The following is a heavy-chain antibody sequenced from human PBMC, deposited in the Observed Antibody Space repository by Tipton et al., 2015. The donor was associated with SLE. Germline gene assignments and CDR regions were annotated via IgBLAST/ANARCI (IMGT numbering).Heavy chain of an antibody. Sequence: SGFTYSGYAMHWVRQAPGKGLEWVAFIRADGSNKDYADFVKGRFSISIDKSKKTLFLQMNSLRVDDTATYYCAKFEKTTDFYLDSWGQGTLVSVSS. CDR2: IRADGSNK. J-gene: IGHJ4*02. CDR1: GFTYSGYA. V-gene: IGHV3-30*02. D-gene: IGHD1/OR15-1a*01. CDR3: AKFEKTTDFYLDS.